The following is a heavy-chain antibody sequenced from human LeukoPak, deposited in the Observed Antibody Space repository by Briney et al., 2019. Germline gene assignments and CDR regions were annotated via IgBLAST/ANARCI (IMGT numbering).Heavy chain of an antibody. V-gene: IGHV1-69*04. Sequence: GASVKVSCKASGGTFSSYAISWVRQAPGQGLEWMGRIIPILGIASYAQKFQGRVTMTRDTSTSTVYMELSSLRSEDTAVYYCARAPVGAARYDYWGQGTLVTVSS. CDR3: ARAPVGAARYDY. J-gene: IGHJ4*02. D-gene: IGHD6-6*01. CDR1: GGTFSSYA. CDR2: IIPILGIA.